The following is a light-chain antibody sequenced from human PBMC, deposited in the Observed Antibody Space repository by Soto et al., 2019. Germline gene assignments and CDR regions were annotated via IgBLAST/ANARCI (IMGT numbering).Light chain of an antibody. CDR1: STDVGANKY. Sequence: QSALTQPASVSGSPGQSITISCTGTSTDVGANKYVSWYQQHTGKATKAIIYDVTNRPSGVSNRFSGSKSGNTASLTISGLQAEDEADYYCYSHIDATTGAFGGGTKLTVL. V-gene: IGLV2-14*03. CDR2: DVT. CDR3: YSHIDATTGA. J-gene: IGLJ2*01.